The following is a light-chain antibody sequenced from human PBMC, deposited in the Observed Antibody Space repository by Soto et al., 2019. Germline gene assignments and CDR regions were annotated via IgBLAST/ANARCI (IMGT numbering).Light chain of an antibody. CDR2: EVN. J-gene: IGLJ1*01. CDR3: SSYAGSNTYV. V-gene: IGLV2-8*01. Sequence: QSVLTQPPSASGSPGQSVTISCTGTSSDVGGYNYVSWYQQHPGKAPKLMIYEVNKRPSGVPDRFSGSKSGNTASLTVSGLHAEDEADYYCSSYAGSNTYVFGTGTKLTVL. CDR1: SSDVGGYNY.